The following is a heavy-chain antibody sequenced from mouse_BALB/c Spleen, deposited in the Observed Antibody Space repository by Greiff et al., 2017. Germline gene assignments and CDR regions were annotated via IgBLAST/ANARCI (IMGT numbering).Heavy chain of an antibody. Sequence: VQLQQPGAELVKPGASVKLSCKASGYTFTSYWMHWVKQRPGQGLEWIGEINPSNGRTNYNEKFKSKATLTVDKSSSTAYMQLSSLTSEDSAVYYCARDSSGYPYYYAMDYWGQGTSGTVSS. D-gene: IGHD3-2*01. CDR2: INPSNGRT. CDR1: GYTFTSYW. J-gene: IGHJ4*01. CDR3: ARDSSGYPYYYAMDY. V-gene: IGHV1S81*02.